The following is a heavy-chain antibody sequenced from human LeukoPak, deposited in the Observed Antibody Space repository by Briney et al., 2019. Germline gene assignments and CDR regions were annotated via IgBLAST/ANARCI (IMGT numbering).Heavy chain of an antibody. CDR1: GGSISSYY. V-gene: IGHV4-59*01. D-gene: IGHD6-6*01. CDR3: ASLAARRTFDY. J-gene: IGHJ4*02. Sequence: SETLSLTCTVSGGSISSYYWSWIRQPPGKGLEWIGYVYYSGSTNYNPSLKSRVTISVDTSKNQFSLKLSSVTAADTAVYYCASLAARRTFDYWGQGTLVTVSS. CDR2: VYYSGST.